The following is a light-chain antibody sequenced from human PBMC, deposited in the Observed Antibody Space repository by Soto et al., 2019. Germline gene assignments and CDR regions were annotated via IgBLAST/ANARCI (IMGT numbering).Light chain of an antibody. CDR3: QHHHNLPH. J-gene: IGKJ1*01. Sequence: DIQMTQSPSSLSASVGDRVTITCQASQDINNYLNWYQQKSGKAPKLLIYDASDLETGVPSRFSGSGSGTDFTFDISSLQPEDVATYYCQHHHNLPHFGQGTKVDIK. V-gene: IGKV1-33*01. CDR2: DAS. CDR1: QDINNY.